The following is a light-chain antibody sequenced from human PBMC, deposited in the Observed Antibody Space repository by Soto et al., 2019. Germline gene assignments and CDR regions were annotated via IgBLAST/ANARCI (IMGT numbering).Light chain of an antibody. CDR3: QQTTTFPLT. CDR1: QGITSW. Sequence: DIQMTQSPSSVSASVGDRVTITCRASQGITSWLAWYQQKPGQAPRLLIYRASNLQSGVPSRFSGCGSGTAFTLTISRLQPADFATYYCQQTTTFPLTFGGGTKVEI. V-gene: IGKV1-12*01. J-gene: IGKJ4*01. CDR2: RAS.